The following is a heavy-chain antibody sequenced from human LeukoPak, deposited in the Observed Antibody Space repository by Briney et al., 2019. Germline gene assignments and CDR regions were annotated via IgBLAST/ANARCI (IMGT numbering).Heavy chain of an antibody. CDR1: GFTFSSYA. D-gene: IGHD5-12*01. Sequence: TGGSLRLSCAASGFTFSSYAMSWVRQAPGKGLEWVSAISGSGGSTYYADSVKGRFTISRDNSKNTLYLQMNSLRAEDAAVYYCAKDRVDIVATIPSGFDYWGQGTLVTVSS. CDR3: AKDRVDIVATIPSGFDY. J-gene: IGHJ4*02. CDR2: ISGSGGST. V-gene: IGHV3-23*01.